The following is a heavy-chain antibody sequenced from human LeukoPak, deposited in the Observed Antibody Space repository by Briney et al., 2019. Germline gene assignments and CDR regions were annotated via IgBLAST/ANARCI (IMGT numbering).Heavy chain of an antibody. J-gene: IGHJ4*02. CDR3: AKSGITFGGPFDY. Sequence: GGSLRLSCAASGFTFSNYGMNWVRQAPGKGLEWVSDISGSGGTTYYADSVKGRFTISRDNSKNPLYMQMNSLRAEDTAVYYCAKSGITFGGPFDYWGQGTLVTVSS. D-gene: IGHD3-16*01. CDR2: ISGSGGTT. CDR1: GFTFSNYG. V-gene: IGHV3-23*01.